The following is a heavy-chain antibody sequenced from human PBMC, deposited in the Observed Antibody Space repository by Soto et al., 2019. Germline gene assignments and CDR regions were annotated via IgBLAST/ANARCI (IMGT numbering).Heavy chain of an antibody. CDR1: GVSISSNY. CDR2: IYYNGNT. J-gene: IGHJ4*02. V-gene: IGHV4-59*01. CDR3: TRANWYSEY. Sequence: QVQLQESGPGLVKPSETLSLTCTVSGVSISSNYWSWIRQPPGKGLEWIGYIYYNGNTNYNPSLKSRVTMSVDTSRNQISLKLTTVTAADTAVYYCTRANWYSEYWGQGTLVTVSS. D-gene: IGHD7-27*01.